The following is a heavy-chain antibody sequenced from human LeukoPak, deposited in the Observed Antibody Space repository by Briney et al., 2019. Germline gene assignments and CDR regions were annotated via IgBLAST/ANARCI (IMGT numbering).Heavy chain of an antibody. J-gene: IGHJ4*02. CDR2: IWNDGINK. CDR1: GFTFSSYG. V-gene: IGHV3-33*01. D-gene: IGHD3-10*01. CDR3: ARDSYYYGSGSYYY. Sequence: GRSLRLSCAASGFTFSSYGMHWVRQAPGKGLEWVAVIWNDGINKYYADSVKGRFTISRDNSKNTLYLQMNSLRAEDTAIYYCARDSYYYGSGSYYYWGQGTLVTVSS.